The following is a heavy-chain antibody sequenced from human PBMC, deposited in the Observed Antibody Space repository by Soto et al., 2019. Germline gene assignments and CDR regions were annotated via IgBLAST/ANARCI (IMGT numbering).Heavy chain of an antibody. CDR2: IINTGGT. CDR1: GFTVSNSV. V-gene: IGHV3-23*01. CDR3: ARNNWFDT. J-gene: IGHJ5*02. Sequence: EVQVLESGGGLVQPGGSLRLSCAASGFTVSNSVMNWARQAPGKGLEWVSGIINTGGTYYEDSVKCRFAISRDTSKNTLSLQMNNLRAEDTAVYYCARNNWFDTWGQGTLVSVA.